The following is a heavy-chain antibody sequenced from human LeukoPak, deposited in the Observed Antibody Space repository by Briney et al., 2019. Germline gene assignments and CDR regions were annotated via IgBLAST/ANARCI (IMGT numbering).Heavy chain of an antibody. V-gene: IGHV3-23*01. CDR1: GFTFSSYA. Sequence: GGSLRLSCAASGFTFSSYAMSWVRQAPGKGLEWVSAISGSGGGTYYADSVKGRFTISRDNSKNTLYLQMNSLRAEDTAVYYCAKDRGDYSNYRPYYFDYWGQGTLVTVSS. D-gene: IGHD4-11*01. CDR3: AKDRGDYSNYRPYYFDY. CDR2: ISGSGGGT. J-gene: IGHJ4*02.